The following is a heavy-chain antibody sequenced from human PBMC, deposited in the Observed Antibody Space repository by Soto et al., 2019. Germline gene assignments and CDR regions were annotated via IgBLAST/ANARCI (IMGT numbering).Heavy chain of an antibody. D-gene: IGHD3-10*01. J-gene: IGHJ6*02. CDR2: IIPIFGTA. CDR3: ARVTRTMVRGVNYYYGMDV. V-gene: IGHV1-69*13. Sequence: ASVKVSCKASGGTFSSYAISWVRQAPGQGLEWMGGIIPIFGTANYAQKFQGRVTITADESTSTAYMELSSLRSEGTAVYYCARVTRTMVRGVNYYYGMDVWGQGTTVTVSS. CDR1: GGTFSSYA.